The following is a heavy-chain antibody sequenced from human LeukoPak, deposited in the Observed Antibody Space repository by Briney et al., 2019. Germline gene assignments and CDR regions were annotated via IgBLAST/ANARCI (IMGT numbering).Heavy chain of an antibody. CDR3: AREVITFGGVIVGATGDAFDI. D-gene: IGHD3-16*02. V-gene: IGHV3-48*01. CDR2: ISDSGSTI. CDR1: GFTFSSYW. Sequence: PGGSLRLSCAASGFTFSSYWMSWVRQAPGKGLEWVSYISDSGSTIYYADSVKGRFTISRDNSKNTLYLQMNSLRAEDTAVYYCAREVITFGGVIVGATGDAFDIWGQGTMVTVSS. J-gene: IGHJ3*02.